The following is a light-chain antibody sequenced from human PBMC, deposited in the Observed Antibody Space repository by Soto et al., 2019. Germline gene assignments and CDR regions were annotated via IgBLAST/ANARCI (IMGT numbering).Light chain of an antibody. CDR1: QGIRND. CDR2: AAS. V-gene: IGKV1-6*01. CDR3: LQDYNSPPT. Sequence: AIQMTQSPSSLSASVGDRVTITCRASQGIRNDLGWYQQKSGKAPKLLIYAASSLQSGVPSRFSGSGSGTDFTLTISSLKPEDCATYYCLQDYNSPPTFGPGTRVEIK. J-gene: IGKJ1*01.